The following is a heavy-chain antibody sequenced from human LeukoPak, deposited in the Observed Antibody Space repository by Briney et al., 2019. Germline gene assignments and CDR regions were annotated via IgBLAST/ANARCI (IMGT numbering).Heavy chain of an antibody. CDR3: ARSYFDVLTNYYMWLAP. CDR2: INLNNGDT. D-gene: IGHD3-9*01. V-gene: IGHV1-2*02. CDR1: GYTFTDYY. Sequence: ASVKVSCKASGYTFTDYYIHWVRQAPGQGLEWMGWINLNNGDTYYAQNFQDRVTMTGDTSISTAYLELSSLRSDDTAVFYCARSYFDVLTNYYMWLAPWGQGTLVTVSS. J-gene: IGHJ5*02.